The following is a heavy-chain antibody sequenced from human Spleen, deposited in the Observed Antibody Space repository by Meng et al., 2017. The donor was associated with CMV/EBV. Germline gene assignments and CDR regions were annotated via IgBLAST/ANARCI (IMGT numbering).Heavy chain of an antibody. D-gene: IGHD3-3*01. V-gene: IGHV3-7*01. J-gene: IGHJ4*02. CDR3: ARLHFEYELTFWSGFQYFFDY. CDR1: EFTFSNYW. CDR2: INQDGSEN. Sequence: GESLKISCAASEFTFSNYWMAWVRQAPGKGLEWVANINQDGSENYYVDSMKGRFTISRDNAKNSLYLQMNSLRAEDTAVYYCARLHFEYELTFWSGFQYFFDYWGQGTLVTVSS.